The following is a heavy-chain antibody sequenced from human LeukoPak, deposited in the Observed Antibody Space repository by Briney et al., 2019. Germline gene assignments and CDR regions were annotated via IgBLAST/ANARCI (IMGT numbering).Heavy chain of an antibody. CDR1: GFTFSSYG. CDR3: AKDSLGIAVTTTIRNWFDP. Sequence: GSLRLSCAASGFTFSSYGMHWVRQAPGKGLEWVAFIRYDGSNKYYADSVKGRFTISRDNSKNTLYLQMNSLRAEDTAVYYCAKDSLGIAVTTTIRNWFDPWGQGTLVTVSS. J-gene: IGHJ5*02. V-gene: IGHV3-30*02. D-gene: IGHD6-19*01. CDR2: IRYDGSNK.